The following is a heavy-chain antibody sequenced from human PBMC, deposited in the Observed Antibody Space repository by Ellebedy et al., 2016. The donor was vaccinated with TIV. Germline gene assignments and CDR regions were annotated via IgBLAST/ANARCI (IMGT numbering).Heavy chain of an antibody. CDR2: INPSGGPP. CDR1: GYTFRNHY. D-gene: IGHD3-9*01. Sequence: AASVKVSCKASGYTFRNHYLHWVRQAPGQGLEWMGVINPSGGPPRYAQKFQGRVTLNTDTSTSAVYMELSTLNSEDTAVYYCGRATPRYFDVVTGYGLVDFWGLGTLVTVSS. J-gene: IGHJ4*02. CDR3: GRATPRYFDVVTGYGLVDF. V-gene: IGHV1-46*01.